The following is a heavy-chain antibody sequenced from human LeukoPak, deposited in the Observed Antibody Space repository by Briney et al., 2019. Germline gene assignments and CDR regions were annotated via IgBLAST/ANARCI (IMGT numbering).Heavy chain of an antibody. CDR3: ARGTVIMPAAMGDDAFDI. V-gene: IGHV4-59*01. CDR1: GGSISTYY. D-gene: IGHD2-2*01. Sequence: PSETLSLTCTVSGGSISTYYWSWIRQPPGKGLEWIGYIYYTGSTNYYPSLKSRVTISIDTSKNQFSLKLSSLTAADTAVYYCARGTVIMPAAMGDDAFDIWGQGTMVTVSS. J-gene: IGHJ3*02. CDR2: IYYTGST.